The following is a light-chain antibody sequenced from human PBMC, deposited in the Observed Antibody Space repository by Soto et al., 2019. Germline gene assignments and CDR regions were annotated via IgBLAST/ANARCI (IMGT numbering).Light chain of an antibody. CDR1: QSVSSSY. CDR3: QQYGSSPWK. Sequence: EIVLTQSPGTLSLSPGERATLSCRASQSVSSSYLAWYQQKPGQAPRPLIYGASSRATGIPDRFSGSGSGTDFTLTISRLEPEDFAVYYCQQYGSSPWKFGQGTKVDIK. V-gene: IGKV3-20*01. J-gene: IGKJ1*01. CDR2: GAS.